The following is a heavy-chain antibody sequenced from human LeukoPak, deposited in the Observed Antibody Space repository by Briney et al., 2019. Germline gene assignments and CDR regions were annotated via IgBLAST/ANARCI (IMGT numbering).Heavy chain of an antibody. J-gene: IGHJ6*03. CDR1: GGSFSGYY. D-gene: IGHD3-10*01. CDR3: ARVGGSGSYYNRYYYYMDV. Sequence: SETLSLTCAVYGGSFSGYYWSWIRQPPGEGLEWIGEINHSGSTNYNPSLKSRVTISVDTSKNQFSLKLSSVTAADTAVYYCARVGGSGSYYNRYYYYMDVWGKGTTVTVSS. V-gene: IGHV4-34*01. CDR2: INHSGST.